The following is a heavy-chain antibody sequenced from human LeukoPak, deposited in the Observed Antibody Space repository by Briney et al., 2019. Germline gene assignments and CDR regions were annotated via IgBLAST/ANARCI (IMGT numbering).Heavy chain of an antibody. Sequence: GASVKVSCKASGYTFTSYGISWVRQAPGQGLEWMGWISAYNGNTNYAQKLQGRVTMTTDTFTSTAYMELRSLRSDDTAVYYCARYYYGSGREVYYYYGMDVWGQGTTVTVSS. CDR2: ISAYNGNT. V-gene: IGHV1-18*01. CDR3: ARYYYGSGREVYYYYGMDV. D-gene: IGHD3-10*01. J-gene: IGHJ6*02. CDR1: GYTFTSYG.